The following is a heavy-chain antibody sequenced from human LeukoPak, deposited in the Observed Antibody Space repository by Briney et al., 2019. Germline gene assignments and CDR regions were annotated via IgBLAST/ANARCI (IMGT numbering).Heavy chain of an antibody. CDR1: GFTVSSNY. D-gene: IGHD3-3*01. CDR2: ISSSSSYI. CDR3: ARGSGFLDY. J-gene: IGHJ4*02. Sequence: GGSLRLSCAASGFTVSSNYTSWVRQAPGKGLEWVSSISSSSSYIYYADSVKGRFTISRDNAKNSLYLQMNSLRAEDTAVYYCARGSGFLDYWGQGTLVTVSS. V-gene: IGHV3-21*01.